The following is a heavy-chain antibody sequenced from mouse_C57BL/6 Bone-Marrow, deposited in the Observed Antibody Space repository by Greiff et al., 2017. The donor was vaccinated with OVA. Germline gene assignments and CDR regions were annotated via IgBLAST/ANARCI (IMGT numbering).Heavy chain of an antibody. CDR2: IDPSDSYT. V-gene: IGHV1-69*01. J-gene: IGHJ1*03. D-gene: IGHD1-1*01. CDR1: GYTFTSYW. CDR3: AGPHSYYGSSYGYFDV. Sequence: VQLQQPGAELVMPGASVKLSCKASGYTFTSYWMHWVKQRPGQGLEWIGEIDPSDSYTNYNQKFKGKSTLTVATSSSTAYMQLSSLTSEDSAVYYGAGPHSYYGSSYGYFDVWGTGTTVTVSS.